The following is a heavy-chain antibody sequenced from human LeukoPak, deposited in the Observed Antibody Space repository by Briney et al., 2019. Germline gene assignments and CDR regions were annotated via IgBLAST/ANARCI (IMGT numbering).Heavy chain of an antibody. CDR2: IRDSGNGT. D-gene: IGHD3-3*01. CDR3: AKWAYYDFWSGHYKSHFDS. CDR1: GFTFRNYA. V-gene: IGHV3-23*01. J-gene: IGHJ4*02. Sequence: PGGSLRLFCVVSGFTFRNYAMSWVRQAPGKGLECVSSIRDSGNGTDYADSVKGRFTVSRDNSKNTLYLHMNTLSAEDTAVYYCAKWAYYDFWSGHYKSHFDSWGQGTLVTVSP.